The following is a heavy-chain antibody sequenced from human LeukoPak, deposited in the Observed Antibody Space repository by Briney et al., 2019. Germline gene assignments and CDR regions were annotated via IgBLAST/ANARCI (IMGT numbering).Heavy chain of an antibody. V-gene: IGHV3-23*01. D-gene: IGHD3-10*01. CDR1: GFTFSSYA. Sequence: PGGSLRLSCAASGFTFSSYAMSWVRQAPGKGLEWVSAISGSGGSTYYADSVKGRFTISRDNSKNTLYLQMNSLRAEDTAVYYCAKFDGSGSYWGHLDYWGQGTLVTVSS. J-gene: IGHJ4*02. CDR2: ISGSGGST. CDR3: AKFDGSGSYWGHLDY.